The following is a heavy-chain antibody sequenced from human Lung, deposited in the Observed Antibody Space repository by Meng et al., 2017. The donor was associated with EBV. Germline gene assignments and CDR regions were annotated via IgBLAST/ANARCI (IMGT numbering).Heavy chain of an antibody. Sequence: GHVPGTHLVPPSLICVAFTADFSSIHCSWGCTRQSPGKALDWICSLYYSGPTYYSPSFKSRVSMSVDTSKNEFSLRLTSVTAADTAVYHCERVIYYDSLWGSYRKDNYFDSWGQGTLVTVSS. D-gene: IGHD3-16*02. J-gene: IGHJ4*02. CDR1: TADFSSIHCS. V-gene: IGHV4-39*05. CDR2: LYYSGPT. CDR3: ERVIYYDSLWGSYRKDNYFDS.